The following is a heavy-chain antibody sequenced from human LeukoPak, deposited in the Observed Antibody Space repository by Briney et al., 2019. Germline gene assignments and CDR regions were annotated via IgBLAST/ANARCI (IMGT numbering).Heavy chain of an antibody. CDR3: TTGYSSGWPYYYYYGMDV. D-gene: IGHD6-19*01. V-gene: IGHV3-15*07. CDR2: IKSKTDGGTT. J-gene: IGHJ6*02. CDR1: GFTFSNAW. Sequence: PGGSLRLSCAASGFTFSNAWMNWVRQAPGKGLEWVGRIKSKTDGGTTDYAAPVKGRFTISRDDSKNTLYLQMNSLKTEDTAVYYCTTGYSSGWPYYYYYGMDVWGQGTTVTVSS.